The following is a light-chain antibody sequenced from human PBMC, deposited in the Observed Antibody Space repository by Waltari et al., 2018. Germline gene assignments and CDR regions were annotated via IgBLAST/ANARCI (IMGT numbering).Light chain of an antibody. V-gene: IGLV1-40*01. Sequence: QSVLTQPPSMSGAPGQKVTIPCTGGSSNFGAGYDVHWYQQFPGTAPKLLIFGNTNRPSGVPGRVSGSRSGTSASLAIAGLQSEDEAVYYCQSFDSSLSASVFGGGTKLTVL. CDR2: GNT. J-gene: IGLJ3*02. CDR3: QSFDSSLSASV. CDR1: SSNFGAGYD.